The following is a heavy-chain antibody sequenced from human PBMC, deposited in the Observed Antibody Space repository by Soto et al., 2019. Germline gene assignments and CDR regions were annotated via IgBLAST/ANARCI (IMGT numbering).Heavy chain of an antibody. CDR3: ARDYYGDYYFDR. J-gene: IGHJ5*02. CDR1: GGSISTHY. Sequence: PSETLSLTCTVSGGSISTHYWNWVRQPPGKGLEWIGYIDYKGNTKYNPSLKSRVTTSVDTSNNQFSLNLSSVTAADTAVYYCARDYYGDYYFDRWGQGILVTVSS. V-gene: IGHV4-59*11. CDR2: IDYKGNT. D-gene: IGHD4-17*01.